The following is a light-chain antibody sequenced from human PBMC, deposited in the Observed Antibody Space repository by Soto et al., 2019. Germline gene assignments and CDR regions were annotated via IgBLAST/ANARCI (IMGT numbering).Light chain of an antibody. CDR1: QTISSNH. Sequence: EIVLTQSPGTLSVSPGERATLSCRARQTISSNHLAWYQQKPGQAPSLLIYGTSSRATGIPDRFSGRGSGTDSTLTIPGLEPEDSAISYCQQYVSWTFGQGTKVEIK. V-gene: IGKV3-20*01. CDR2: GTS. CDR3: QQYVSWT. J-gene: IGKJ1*01.